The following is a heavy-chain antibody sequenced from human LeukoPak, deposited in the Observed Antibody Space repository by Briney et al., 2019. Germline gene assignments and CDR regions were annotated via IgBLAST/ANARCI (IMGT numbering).Heavy chain of an antibody. V-gene: IGHV1-8*01. D-gene: IGHD6-13*01. Sequence: ASVKVSCKASGCTFTSYDINWVRQATGQGLEWMGGMNPNSGNTGYAQKFQGRVTITRNTSISTAYMEPSSLRSEDTAVYYCARGRPSSSWIQNWFDPWGQGTLVTVSS. CDR3: ARGRPSSSWIQNWFDP. CDR1: GCTFTSYD. CDR2: MNPNSGNT. J-gene: IGHJ5*02.